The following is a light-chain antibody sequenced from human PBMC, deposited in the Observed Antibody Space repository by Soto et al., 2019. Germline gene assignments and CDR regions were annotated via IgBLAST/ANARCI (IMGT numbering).Light chain of an antibody. V-gene: IGLV1-44*01. J-gene: IGLJ2*01. Sequence: QSVVTQPPSASGTPGPRVIISCSGSSSNIGSNPINWYQQLPGTAPKLLIYSDDQRPSGVPDRFSGSKSGTSASLAISGLQSEDEADYYCAAWDDSLSGPVFGGGTKVTVL. CDR2: SDD. CDR1: SSNIGSNP. CDR3: AAWDDSLSGPV.